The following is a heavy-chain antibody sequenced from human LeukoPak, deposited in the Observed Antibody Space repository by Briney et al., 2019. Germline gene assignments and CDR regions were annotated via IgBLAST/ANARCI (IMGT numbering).Heavy chain of an antibody. J-gene: IGHJ4*02. CDR3: ARDPYCGGGSCYSNYFDY. CDR1: GFTFSDYW. Sequence: GGSLRLSCAVSGFTFSDYWMTWIRQAPGKGLEWISYISSSSSYTNYADSVKGRFTISRDNAKNSLYLQMNALRAEDTAVYYCARDPYCGGGSCYSNYFDYWGQGTLVTVSS. V-gene: IGHV3-11*06. D-gene: IGHD2-15*01. CDR2: ISSSSSYT.